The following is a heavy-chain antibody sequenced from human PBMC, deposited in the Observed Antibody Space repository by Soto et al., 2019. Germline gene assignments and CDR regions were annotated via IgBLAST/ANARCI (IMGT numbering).Heavy chain of an antibody. CDR1: GGSISSSSYY. CDR3: PRHVTLYYGSGSYSYYYYGMDV. J-gene: IGHJ6*02. D-gene: IGHD3-10*01. Sequence: SETLSLTCTVSGGSISSSSYYWGWIRQPPGKGLEWIGSIYYSGSTYYNPSLKSRVTISVDTSKNQFSLKLSSVTAADTAVYYCPRHVTLYYGSGSYSYYYYGMDVWGQGTTVTVSS. V-gene: IGHV4-39*01. CDR2: IYYSGST.